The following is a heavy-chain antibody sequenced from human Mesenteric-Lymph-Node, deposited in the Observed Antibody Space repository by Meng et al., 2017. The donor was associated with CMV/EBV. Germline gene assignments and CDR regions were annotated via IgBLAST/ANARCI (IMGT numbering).Heavy chain of an antibody. D-gene: IGHD6-6*01. CDR1: GFTFSNYA. CDR3: ARAPIAARQGYFDF. J-gene: IGHJ4*02. CDR2: ISYSSSYI. Sequence: GGSLRLSCAASGFTFSNYAMHWVRQAPGKGLEWVASISYSSSYIYYADSLKGRFTISRDNANNSLYLQMNSLRVEDTAVYYCARAPIAARQGYFDFWGQGALVTVSS. V-gene: IGHV3-21*01.